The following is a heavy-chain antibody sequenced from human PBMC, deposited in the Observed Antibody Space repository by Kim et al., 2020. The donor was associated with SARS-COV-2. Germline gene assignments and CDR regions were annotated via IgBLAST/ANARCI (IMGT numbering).Heavy chain of an antibody. J-gene: IGHJ4*02. D-gene: IGHD2-15*01. CDR2: NK. V-gene: IGHV3-30*02. Sequence: NKYYADSVKGRFTISRDNSKNTLYLQMNSLRAEDTAVYYCAKESGDCYDYWGQGTLVTVSS. CDR3: AKESGDCYDY.